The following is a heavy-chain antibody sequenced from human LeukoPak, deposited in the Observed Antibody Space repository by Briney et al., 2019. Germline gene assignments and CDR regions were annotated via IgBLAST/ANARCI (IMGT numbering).Heavy chain of an antibody. CDR3: AKREGSSSRHFDY. Sequence: GGSLRLSCAASGFTFSSYSMNWVRQAPGQGLEWVSGISGTGVRTYYADSVKGRFSISRDNSKNTLYLQMNSLRAEDMAVYYCAKREGSSSRHFDYWGQGTLVTVS. J-gene: IGHJ4*02. D-gene: IGHD6-6*01. V-gene: IGHV3-23*01. CDR2: ISGTGVRT. CDR1: GFTFSSYS.